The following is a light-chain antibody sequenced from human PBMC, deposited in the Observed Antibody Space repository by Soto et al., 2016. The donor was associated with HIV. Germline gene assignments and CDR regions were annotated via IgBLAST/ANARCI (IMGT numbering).Light chain of an antibody. V-gene: IGKV1-12*01. CDR1: QAISNW. Sequence: DIQMTQSPSSVSASVGDRVTITCRASQAISNWLAWYQQKPGKAPNLLIYGASRLQTGVPSRFSGSGSGTDFTLTISSLQSEDFATYYCQQANSFPWTFGRGTKVEIK. CDR2: GAS. J-gene: IGKJ1*01. CDR3: QQANSFPWT.